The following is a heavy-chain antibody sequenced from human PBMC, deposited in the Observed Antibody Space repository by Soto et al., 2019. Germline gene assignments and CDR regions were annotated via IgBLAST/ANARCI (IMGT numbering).Heavy chain of an antibody. D-gene: IGHD1-26*01. CDR1: GFTFSAYA. CDR2: IDNSGFTT. Sequence: EVQLLESGGGLVQPGGSLRLSCTASGFTFSAYALAWVRQIPGKGLEWVSSIDNSGFTTYYADSVKGRFTVSRDNSKDTLFVQMNSLRAEDTALYYCTKINSGSYIDFWGQGTLVTVSS. CDR3: TKINSGSYIDF. J-gene: IGHJ4*02. V-gene: IGHV3-23*01.